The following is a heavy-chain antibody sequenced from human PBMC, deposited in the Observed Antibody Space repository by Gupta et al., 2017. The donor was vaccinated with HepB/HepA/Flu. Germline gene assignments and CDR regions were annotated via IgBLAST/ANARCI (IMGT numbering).Heavy chain of an antibody. CDR1: GFTFSSYA. D-gene: IGHD3-10*01. CDR3: ARASARNYGECIDY. V-gene: IGHV3-30-3*01. J-gene: IGHJ4*02. CDR2: ISYDGSNK. Sequence: QVQLVQSGGGVVQPGRSLRLSCAASGFTFSSYAMHWVRQAPGKGLEWVAVISYDGSNKYYADSVKGRFTISRDNSKNTLYLQMNSLRAEDTAVYYCARASARNYGECIDYWGQGTLVTVSS.